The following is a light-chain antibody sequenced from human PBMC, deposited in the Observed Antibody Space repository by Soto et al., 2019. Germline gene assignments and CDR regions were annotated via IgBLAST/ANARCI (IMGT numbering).Light chain of an antibody. V-gene: IGKV3-15*01. CDR1: QSVSSN. Sequence: EIVMTQSPATLSVSPGERATLSCRASQSVSSNLAWYQQKPGQAPRLLIYDASTRATGIPARFSGSGSGTEFTRTISGLQSEDFAIYYCQQYNNWPPLYTFGQGTNLHI. CDR2: DAS. CDR3: QQYNNWPPLYT. J-gene: IGKJ2*01.